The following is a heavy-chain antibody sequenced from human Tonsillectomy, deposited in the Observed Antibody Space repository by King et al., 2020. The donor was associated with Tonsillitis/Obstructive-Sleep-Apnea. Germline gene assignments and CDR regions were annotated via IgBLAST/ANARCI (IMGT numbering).Heavy chain of an antibody. CDR1: GGSISSYY. D-gene: IGHD6-19*01. Sequence: VQLQESGPGLVKPSETLSLTCTVSGGSISSYYWSWIRQPAGKGLEWIGRIYTSGSTNYNPSLKRRVTMSVDTSKNQFSLKLSSVTAADTAVYYCAREGSGYGGEQWLVLYYFDYWGQGTLVTVSS. CDR2: IYTSGST. J-gene: IGHJ4*02. V-gene: IGHV4-4*07. CDR3: AREGSGYGGEQWLVLYYFDY.